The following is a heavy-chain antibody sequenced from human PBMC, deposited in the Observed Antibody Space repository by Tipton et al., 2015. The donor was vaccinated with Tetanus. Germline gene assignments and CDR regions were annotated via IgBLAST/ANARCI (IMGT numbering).Heavy chain of an antibody. J-gene: IGHJ4*02. D-gene: IGHD1-26*01. V-gene: IGHV4-31*03. CDR3: ARDQARGARGWNYFGY. Sequence: LVKPTQTLSLTCTVSGGSISSGGYYWSWIRQHPGKGLEWIGDIYYSGSTYYNTSLKSRVTISVDTSKNQFSLKLNSGTAADTAVYYCARDQARGARGWNYFGYWGQGTLVTVSS. CDR1: GGSISSGGYY. CDR2: IYYSGST.